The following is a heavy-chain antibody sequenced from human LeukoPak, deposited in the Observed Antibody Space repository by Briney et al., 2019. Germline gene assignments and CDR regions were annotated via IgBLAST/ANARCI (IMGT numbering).Heavy chain of an antibody. Sequence: EATVKVSCKASGGTFSSYAISWVRQAPGQGLEWMGGIIPIFGTANYAQKFQGRVTITTDESTSTAYMELSSLRSEDTAVYYCARDDYYDSSGYYTAFDIWGQGTMVTVSS. CDR2: IIPIFGTA. CDR1: GGTFSSYA. D-gene: IGHD3-22*01. V-gene: IGHV1-69*05. J-gene: IGHJ3*02. CDR3: ARDDYYDSSGYYTAFDI.